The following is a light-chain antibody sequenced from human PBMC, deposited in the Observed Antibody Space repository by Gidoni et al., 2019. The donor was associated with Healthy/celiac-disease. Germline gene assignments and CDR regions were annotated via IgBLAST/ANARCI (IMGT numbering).Light chain of an antibody. Sequence: DIQLTPSPSFLSASVGDRVTITCRARQGISSYLAWYQQKPGKAPKLLIYAASTLQSGVPSRFSGSGSGTEFTLTISSLQPEDFATYYCQQLNSYPPYTFGQGTKLEIK. CDR2: AAS. CDR1: QGISSY. V-gene: IGKV1-9*01. CDR3: QQLNSYPPYT. J-gene: IGKJ2*01.